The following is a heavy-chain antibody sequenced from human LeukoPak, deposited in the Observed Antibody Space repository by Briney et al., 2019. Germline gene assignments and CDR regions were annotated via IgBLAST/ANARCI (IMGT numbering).Heavy chain of an antibody. D-gene: IGHD2-2*02. V-gene: IGHV4-4*07. CDR3: ARDFGHCSSTSCYTADY. Sequence: SETLSLTCTVSGGSISSYYWSWIRQPAGKGLEWIGRIYTSGSTNYNPSLKSRVTMSVDTSKNQFSLKLSSVTAADTAVYYCARDFGHCSSTSCYTADYWGQGTLVTVSS. J-gene: IGHJ4*02. CDR2: IYTSGST. CDR1: GGSISSYY.